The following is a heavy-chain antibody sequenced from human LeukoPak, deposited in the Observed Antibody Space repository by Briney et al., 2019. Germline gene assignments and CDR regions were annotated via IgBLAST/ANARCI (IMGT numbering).Heavy chain of an antibody. J-gene: IGHJ4*02. V-gene: IGHV3-23*01. CDR1: GFTFSSYA. CDR3: AKGRIAVAGTDFDF. Sequence: GGSLRLSCAASGFTFSSYAMGWVRQAPGKGLEWVSTMSDSGSNTYYVDSVKGRFTISRDNSKNTVYLQMNSLRAEDTAVYYCAKGRIAVAGTDFDFWGQGTLVTVSS. D-gene: IGHD6-19*01. CDR2: MSDSGSNT.